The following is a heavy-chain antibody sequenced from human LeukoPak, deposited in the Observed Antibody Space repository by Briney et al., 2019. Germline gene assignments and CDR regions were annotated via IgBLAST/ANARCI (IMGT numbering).Heavy chain of an antibody. J-gene: IGHJ4*02. CDR1: GFTFSNAW. V-gene: IGHV3-15*01. Sequence: GGSLRLSCAASGFTFSNAWMSWVRQAPGKGLEWVGRIKSKADGGTTDYAAPVKGRFTISRDDSKNTLYLQMNSLKTEDTAVYYCTTECDWCMLLEGSGWGQGTLVTVSS. CDR3: TTECDWCMLLEGSG. CDR2: IKSKADGGTT. D-gene: IGHD2-8*01.